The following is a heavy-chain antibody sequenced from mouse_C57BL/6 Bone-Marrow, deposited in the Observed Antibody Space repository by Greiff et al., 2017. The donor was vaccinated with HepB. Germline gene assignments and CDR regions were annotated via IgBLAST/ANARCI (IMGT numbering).Heavy chain of an antibody. Sequence: QVQLQQSGAELVKPGASVKMSCKASGYTFTSYWITWVKQRPGQGLEWIGDIYPGSGSTNYNEKFKSKATLTVDTSSSTAYMQRSSLTSEDSAVYYGAREELTGTNFDYWGQGTTLTVSS. CDR2: IYPGSGST. D-gene: IGHD4-1*01. CDR3: AREELTGTNFDY. J-gene: IGHJ2*01. CDR1: GYTFTSYW. V-gene: IGHV1-55*01.